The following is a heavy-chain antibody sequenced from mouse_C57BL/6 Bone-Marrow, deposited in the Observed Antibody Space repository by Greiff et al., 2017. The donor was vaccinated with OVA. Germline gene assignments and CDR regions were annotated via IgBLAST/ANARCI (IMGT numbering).Heavy chain of an antibody. D-gene: IGHD1-1*01. CDR2: ISSGGDYI. CDR3: TREPYYYGSSYIAY. Sequence: EVKLVESGEGLVKPGGSLKLSCAASGFTFSSYAMSWVRQTPEKRLEWVAYISSGGDYIYYADTVKGRFTISRDNARNTLYLQMSSLKSEDTAMYYCTREPYYYGSSYIAYWGQGTLVTVSA. J-gene: IGHJ3*01. CDR1: GFTFSSYA. V-gene: IGHV5-9-1*02.